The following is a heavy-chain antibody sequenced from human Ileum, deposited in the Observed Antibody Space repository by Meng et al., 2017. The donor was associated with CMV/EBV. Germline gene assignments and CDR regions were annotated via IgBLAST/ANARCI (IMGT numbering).Heavy chain of an antibody. CDR2: INPNTGGT. CDR1: GYAFTDYY. J-gene: IGHJ4*02. D-gene: IGHD5/OR15-5a*01. CDR3: ARGGYSVYEPFDY. V-gene: IGHV1-2*02. Sequence: ASVKVSCKASGYAFTDYYIHWVRQAPGQGLEWMGWINPNTGGTNYAQKFQGRVTMTRDKSISTAYMELSSLTSDDTAVYYCARGGYSVYEPFDYWGQGTLVTVSS.